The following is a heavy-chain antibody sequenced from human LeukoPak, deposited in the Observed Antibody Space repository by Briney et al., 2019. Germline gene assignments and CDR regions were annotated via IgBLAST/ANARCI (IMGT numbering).Heavy chain of an antibody. D-gene: IGHD2-15*01. CDR3: ARWKDIVVVVAANGAFDI. Sequence: ASVKVSCKASGYTFTSYYMHWVRQAPGQGLEWMGIINPSGGSTSYAQKFQGRVTITADESTSTAYMELSSLRSEDTAVYYCARWKDIVVVVAANGAFDIWGQGTMVTVSS. CDR2: INPSGGST. V-gene: IGHV1-46*01. J-gene: IGHJ3*02. CDR1: GYTFTSYY.